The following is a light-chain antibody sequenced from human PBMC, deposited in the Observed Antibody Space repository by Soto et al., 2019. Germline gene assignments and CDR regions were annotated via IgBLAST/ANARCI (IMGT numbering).Light chain of an antibody. V-gene: IGKV3-20*01. CDR2: GAS. J-gene: IGKJ2*01. CDR1: HSVSSNY. CDR3: QQYGRSPMFT. Sequence: IGLTQSPGTLSLSPGERATLSCRASHSVSSNYLAWYQQKPGQAPRLLIYGASRGAAGIPDRFSGSGSGTDFTLTISRLEPEYFEVYFCQQYGRSPMFTFGQGTKLELK.